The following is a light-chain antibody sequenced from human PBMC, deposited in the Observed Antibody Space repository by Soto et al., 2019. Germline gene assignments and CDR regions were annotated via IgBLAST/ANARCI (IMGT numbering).Light chain of an antibody. CDR1: QSLSSSY. V-gene: IGKV3-20*01. Sequence: TLSCRASQSLSSSYFAWYQQKPGQAPRLLIYGASTRAPGIPDRFSGSGSGTDFTLTITRLEPEDFAVYYCQHYGTSPFSFGPGTKVD. CDR2: GAS. CDR3: QHYGTSPFS. J-gene: IGKJ3*01.